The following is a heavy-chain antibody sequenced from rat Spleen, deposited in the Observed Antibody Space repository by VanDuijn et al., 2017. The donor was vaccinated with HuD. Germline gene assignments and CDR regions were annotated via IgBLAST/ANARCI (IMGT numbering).Heavy chain of an antibody. V-gene: IGHV5-20*01. Sequence: EVKLVESGGGLVQPGSSLKLSCVVSGLTFSDYYMAWVRKAPEKGLEWVASITYDGSSTYYRDSVKGRFTISRDNAKSTLYLQMESLRSEDTATYYCAKVTYYGYYYFDYWGQGVMVTVSS. CDR1: GLTFSDYY. CDR3: AKVTYYGYYYFDY. D-gene: IGHD1-9*01. J-gene: IGHJ2*01. CDR2: ITYDGSST.